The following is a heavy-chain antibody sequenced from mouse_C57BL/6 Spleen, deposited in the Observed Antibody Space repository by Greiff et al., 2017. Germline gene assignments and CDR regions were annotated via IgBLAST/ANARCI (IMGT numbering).Heavy chain of an antibody. CDR1: GYTFTDYE. V-gene: IGHV1-15*01. CDR3: TRVTTVVPFAY. Sequence: QVHVKQSGAELVRPGASVTLSCKASGYTFTDYEMHWVKQTPVHGLEWIGAIDPETGGTAYNQKFKGKAILTADKSSSTAYMELRSLRSEDSAVYYCTRVTTVVPFAYWGQGTLVTVSA. J-gene: IGHJ3*01. D-gene: IGHD1-1*01. CDR2: IDPETGGT.